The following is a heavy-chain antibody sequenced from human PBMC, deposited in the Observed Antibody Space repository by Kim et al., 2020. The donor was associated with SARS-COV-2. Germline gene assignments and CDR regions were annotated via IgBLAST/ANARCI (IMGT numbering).Heavy chain of an antibody. CDR1: GFTFSNAW. Sequence: GGSLRLSCAASGFTFSNAWMSWVRQAPGKGLEWVGRIKSKTDGGTTDYAAPVKGSFTISRDDSKNKLYLQMNSLKTEDTAVYYCTTDRSFGELVGYWGQGTLVTVSS. D-gene: IGHD3-10*01. CDR3: TTDRSFGELVGY. CDR2: IKSKTDGGTT. V-gene: IGHV3-15*01. J-gene: IGHJ4*02.